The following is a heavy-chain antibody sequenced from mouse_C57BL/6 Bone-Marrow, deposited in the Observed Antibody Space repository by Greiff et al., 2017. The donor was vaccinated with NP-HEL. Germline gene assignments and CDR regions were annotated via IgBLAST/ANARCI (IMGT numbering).Heavy chain of an antibody. D-gene: IGHD1-1*01. Sequence: VHLVESGAELVKPGASVKISCKASGYAFSSYWMNWVKQRPGQGLEWIGQIYPGDGDTNYNGKFKGKATLTADKSSSTAYMQLSSLTSEDSAVYVCARGGDTDYWGQGTLVTVSA. CDR1: GYAFSSYW. J-gene: IGHJ3*01. CDR2: IYPGDGDT. V-gene: IGHV1-80*01. CDR3: ARGGDTDY.